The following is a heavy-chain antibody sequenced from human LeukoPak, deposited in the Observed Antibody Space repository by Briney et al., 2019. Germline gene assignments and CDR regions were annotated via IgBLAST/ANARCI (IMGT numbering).Heavy chain of an antibody. Sequence: PSQTLSLTCTVSGDSISSGGYYWSWIRQFPGKGLEWIGYIYCSGGTNYNPSLKSRVTISVDTSKNQFSLKLSSVTAADTAVYYCARDSSPLTEDAFDIWGQGTMVTVSS. CDR2: IYCSGGT. CDR3: ARDSSPLTEDAFDI. D-gene: IGHD1-14*01. CDR1: GDSISSGGYY. V-gene: IGHV4-61*08. J-gene: IGHJ3*02.